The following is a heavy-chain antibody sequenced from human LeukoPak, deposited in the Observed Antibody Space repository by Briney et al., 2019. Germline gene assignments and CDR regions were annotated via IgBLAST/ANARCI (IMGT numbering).Heavy chain of an antibody. CDR3: AKHDDYYDSGGNDY. Sequence: PGGALRLSCAASGFTLCSHALRLGRQAPGEGAGGGSAISGSGGSTYYADSVKGRFTISRDNSKNTLYLQMNSLRAEDTAVYYCAKHDDYYDSGGNDYWGQGTLVTVSS. V-gene: IGHV3-23*01. J-gene: IGHJ4*02. D-gene: IGHD3-22*01. CDR2: ISGSGGST. CDR1: GFTLCSHA.